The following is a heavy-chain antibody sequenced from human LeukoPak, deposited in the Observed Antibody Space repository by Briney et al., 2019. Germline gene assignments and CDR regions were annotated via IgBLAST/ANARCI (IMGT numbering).Heavy chain of an antibody. J-gene: IGHJ5*02. V-gene: IGHV4-34*01. Sequence: AETLSLTCAVYGWSFNDYCWNWIRQPPGKGLEWIGEINARGDTNFNLSLKSRVTISVDTSKSQFSLRLTSMIAADTAVYYCARGQVPAARGYNWFDPWGQGTLVTVSS. CDR1: GWSFNDYC. CDR3: ARGQVPAARGYNWFDP. CDR2: INARGDT. D-gene: IGHD2-2*01.